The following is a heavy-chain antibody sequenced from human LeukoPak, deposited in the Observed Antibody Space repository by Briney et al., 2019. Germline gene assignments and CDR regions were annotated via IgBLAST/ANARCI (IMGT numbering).Heavy chain of an antibody. Sequence: PSETLSLTCTVSGGSISSYYWSWIRQPAGKGLEWIGRIYTSGSTNYNPSLKSRVTMSVDTSKNQFSLKLSSVTAADTAVYYCASPSTIYGIDAFDIWGQGTMVTVSS. CDR3: ASPSTIYGIDAFDI. V-gene: IGHV4-4*07. D-gene: IGHD5/OR15-5a*01. CDR1: GGSISSYY. CDR2: IYTSGST. J-gene: IGHJ3*02.